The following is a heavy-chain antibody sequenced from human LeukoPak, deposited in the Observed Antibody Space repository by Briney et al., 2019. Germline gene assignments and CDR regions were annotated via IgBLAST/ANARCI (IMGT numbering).Heavy chain of an antibody. J-gene: IGHJ5*02. D-gene: IGHD2-15*01. CDR1: GFTFSSYE. CDR2: ISSSGSTI. CDR3: ARNPVEAAMWRLWFDP. Sequence: GGSLRLSCAASGFTFSSYEMNWVRQAPGKGLEWASYISSSGSTIYYADSVKGRFTISRDNAKNSLYLQMNSLRAEDTAVYYCARNPVEAAMWRLWFDPWGQGTLVTVSS. V-gene: IGHV3-48*03.